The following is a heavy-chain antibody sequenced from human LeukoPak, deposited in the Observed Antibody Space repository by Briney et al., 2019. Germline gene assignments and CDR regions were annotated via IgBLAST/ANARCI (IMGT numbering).Heavy chain of an antibody. CDR3: ARLTVVPAAIGA. CDR1: GGSIGSGDYY. CDR2: IYYSGST. D-gene: IGHD2-2*02. Sequence: PSETLSLTCTVSGGSIGSGDYYWSWIRQPPGKGLEWIGYIYYSGSTYYNPSLKSRVTKSVDTSKNQFSLKLSSVTAADTAVYYCARLTVVPAAIGAWGQGTLVTVSS. V-gene: IGHV4-30-4*08. J-gene: IGHJ1*01.